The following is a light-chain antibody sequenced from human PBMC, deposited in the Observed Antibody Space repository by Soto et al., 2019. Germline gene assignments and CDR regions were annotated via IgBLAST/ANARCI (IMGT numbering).Light chain of an antibody. J-gene: IGKJ5*01. Sequence: EIVLTQSPVTLSLSPGERATLSCRASQSVRTYLAWYQVKPGQAPMLLIYDASSRASGVPARFSGSGSGTDFTLTISSLEPEDFALYYCQQRNSWPPIPFGQGTRLEI. CDR1: QSVRTY. CDR2: DAS. V-gene: IGKV3-11*01. CDR3: QQRNSWPPIP.